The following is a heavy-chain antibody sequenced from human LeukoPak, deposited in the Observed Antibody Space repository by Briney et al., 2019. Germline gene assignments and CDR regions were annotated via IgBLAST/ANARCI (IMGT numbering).Heavy chain of an antibody. CDR3: AREDILTGFHGIDY. D-gene: IGHD3-9*01. CDR2: INPNSGGT. Sequence: ASVKVSCKASGYTFTGYYMHWVRQAPGQGLEWMGWINPNSGGTNYAQKFQGRVTMTRDTSISTAYMELSRLRSDDTAVYYCAREDILTGFHGIDYWGQGTLVTVSS. J-gene: IGHJ4*02. CDR1: GYTFTGYY. V-gene: IGHV1-2*02.